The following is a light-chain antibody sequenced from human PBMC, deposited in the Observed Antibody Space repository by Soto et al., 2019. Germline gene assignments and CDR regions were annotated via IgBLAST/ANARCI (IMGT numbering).Light chain of an antibody. V-gene: IGLV3-21*02. CDR3: QVWDRSSDHRGV. CDR2: DDS. CDR1: NIGSES. J-gene: IGLJ2*01. Sequence: SYELTQPPSVSVAPGQTASITCGGTNIGSESVHWYQKKPGQAPVLVVYDDSDRPSGIPERFSGSNSGNTATLTISRVEAGDEADYYCQVWDRSSDHRGVFGGGTKLTVL.